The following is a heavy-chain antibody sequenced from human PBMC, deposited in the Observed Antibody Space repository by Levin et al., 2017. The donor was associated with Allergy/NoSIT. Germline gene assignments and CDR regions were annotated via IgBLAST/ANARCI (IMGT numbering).Heavy chain of an antibody. J-gene: IGHJ4*02. CDR3: ASGGHLDY. Sequence: GESLKISCAASGFTFKNFWMSWVRQAPGKGMEWMANINEDGTEKHYVDSVRGRFTISRDNARNSLYLQMDRLRVDDVGVYFCASGGHLDYWGQGVQATVSS. CDR1: GFTFKNFW. V-gene: IGHV3-7*01. CDR2: INEDGTEK. D-gene: IGHD3-3*02.